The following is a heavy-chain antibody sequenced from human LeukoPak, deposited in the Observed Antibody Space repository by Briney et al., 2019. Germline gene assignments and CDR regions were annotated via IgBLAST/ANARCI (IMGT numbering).Heavy chain of an antibody. J-gene: IGHJ4*02. CDR1: GFSFSGYA. V-gene: IGHV3-21*01. Sequence: GGSLRLSCAASGFSFSGYAMSWVRQAPGKGLEWVSSISSSSSYIYYADSVKGRFTISRDNAKNSLYLQMNSLRAEDTAVYYCARDHTVTTAGYWGQGTLVTVSS. D-gene: IGHD4-17*01. CDR2: ISSSSSYI. CDR3: ARDHTVTTAGY.